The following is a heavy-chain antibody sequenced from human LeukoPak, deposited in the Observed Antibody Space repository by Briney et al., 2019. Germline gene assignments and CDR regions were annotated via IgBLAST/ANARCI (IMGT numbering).Heavy chain of an antibody. CDR1: GGSISSYY. D-gene: IGHD4-17*01. V-gene: IGHV4-59*01. CDR2: IYYSGST. J-gene: IGHJ4*02. Sequence: SEALSLTCTVSGGSISSYYWSWIRQPPGKGLEWIGYIYYSGSTNYNPSLKSRVTISVDTSKNQFSLKLSSVTAADTAVYYCARGAFYGDYDYWGQGTLVTVSS. CDR3: ARGAFYGDYDY.